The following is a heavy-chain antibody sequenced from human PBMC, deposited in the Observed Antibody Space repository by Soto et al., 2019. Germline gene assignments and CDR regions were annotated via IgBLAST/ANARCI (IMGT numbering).Heavy chain of an antibody. Sequence: GGSLRLSCVASGFTFSNYWMHWVRQAPGKGLVWVSRISSDGTTTTYADSVKGRFTISRDDAKNTVYLQMNSLRAEDTAVYYCAKPAAGFDYWGQGIVVTVSS. D-gene: IGHD6-13*01. CDR1: GFTFSNYW. J-gene: IGHJ4*02. CDR2: ISSDGTTT. V-gene: IGHV3-74*01. CDR3: AKPAAGFDY.